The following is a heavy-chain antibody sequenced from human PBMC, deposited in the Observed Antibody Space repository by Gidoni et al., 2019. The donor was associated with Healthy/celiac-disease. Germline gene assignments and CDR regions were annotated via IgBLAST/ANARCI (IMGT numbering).Heavy chain of an antibody. D-gene: IGHD6-13*01. CDR3: TTDGSWYPNY. Sequence: EVQLVESGGGLVTPGGSLRLSCAASGFTFSNAWMSWVRQAPGKGLEWGCRIKSKTDGGTTDYAAPVKGRCTILRDDSKNTLYLQMNSLKTEDTAVYYCTTDGSWYPNYWGQGTLVTVSS. J-gene: IGHJ4*02. CDR2: IKSKTDGGTT. CDR1: GFTFSNAW. V-gene: IGHV3-15*01.